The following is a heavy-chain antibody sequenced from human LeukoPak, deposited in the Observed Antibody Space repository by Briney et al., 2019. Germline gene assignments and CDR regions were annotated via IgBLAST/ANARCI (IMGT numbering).Heavy chain of an antibody. CDR2: ISGSGGST. D-gene: IGHD1-26*01. Sequence: GGSLRLSCAASGFTFSSYAMSWVRQAPGKGLEWVSAISGSGGSTYYADSVKGRFTISRDSSKNTLYLQMNSLRAEDTAVYYCAKSGVSGSYFRDYFDYWGQGTLVTVSS. J-gene: IGHJ4*02. CDR3: AKSGVSGSYFRDYFDY. V-gene: IGHV3-23*01. CDR1: GFTFSSYA.